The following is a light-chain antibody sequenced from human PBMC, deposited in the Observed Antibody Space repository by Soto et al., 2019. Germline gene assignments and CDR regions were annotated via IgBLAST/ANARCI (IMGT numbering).Light chain of an antibody. CDR3: QQYDTFLYS. CDR2: DAS. Sequence: DIQMTQSPSTLSACVGERITITCRASQSISNWLAWYQQKPGKAPKLLIYDASTLESGVPSRFSGSGSGTEFTLTVSSLQPDDFATYYCQQYDTFLYSFGQGTKLEIK. J-gene: IGKJ2*01. V-gene: IGKV1-5*01. CDR1: QSISNW.